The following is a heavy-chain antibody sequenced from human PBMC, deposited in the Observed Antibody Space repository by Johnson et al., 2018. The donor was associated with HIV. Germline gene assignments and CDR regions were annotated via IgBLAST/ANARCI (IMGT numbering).Heavy chain of an antibody. CDR2: IRYDGSNN. CDR1: GFIFNSYG. J-gene: IGHJ3*02. Sequence: QVQLVESGGGVVQPGRSLRLSCAASGFIFNSYGMHWVRQAPGTGLEWVAFIRYDGSNNYYIESVKGRFTISRDNSKNTLYLQMNSLRAEDTAVYYCARDTVVTPPHDAFDIWGQGTMVTVSS. V-gene: IGHV3-33*01. CDR3: ARDTVVTPPHDAFDI. D-gene: IGHD4-23*01.